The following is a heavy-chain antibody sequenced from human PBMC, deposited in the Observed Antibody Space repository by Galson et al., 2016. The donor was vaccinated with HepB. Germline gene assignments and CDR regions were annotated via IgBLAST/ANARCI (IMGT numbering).Heavy chain of an antibody. CDR3: ARRVWNKIDY. Sequence: TFSSYWMNWVRQPPGKGLEWIGTIYYSGSTYHNPSLKSRVTISLDTSKNQFSLKLSSVTAADTAVYYCARRVWNKIDYWGQGTLVTVSS. V-gene: IGHV4-39*01. CDR2: IYYSGST. CDR1: TFSSYW. D-gene: IGHD1/OR15-1a*01. J-gene: IGHJ4*02.